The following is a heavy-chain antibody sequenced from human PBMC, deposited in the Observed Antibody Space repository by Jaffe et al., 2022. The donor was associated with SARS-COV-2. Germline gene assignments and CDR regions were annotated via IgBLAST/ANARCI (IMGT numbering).Heavy chain of an antibody. CDR3: AKDLGLA. J-gene: IGHJ5*02. CDR2: ISWNSGSI. V-gene: IGHV3-9*01. CDR1: GFTFDDYA. Sequence: EVQLVESGGGLVQPGRSLRLSCAASGFTFDDYAMHWVRQAPGKGLEWVSGISWNSGSIGYADSVKGRFTISRDNAKNSLYLQMNSLRAEDTALYYCAKDLGLAWGQGTLVTVSS.